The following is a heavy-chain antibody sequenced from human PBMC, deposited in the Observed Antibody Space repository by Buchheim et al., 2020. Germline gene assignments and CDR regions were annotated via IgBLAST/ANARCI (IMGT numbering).Heavy chain of an antibody. D-gene: IGHD7-27*01. CDR2: ISSGALTT. Sequence: EVELVESGGDLVRPGGSLRLSCAVSGFNFNAYGMTWVRQAPGKGLEWIAHISSGALTTDYADSVKGRFTISRDNGQNSMYLQMNSLRVDDTAVYYCARVRGLTGEKFDLWGQGAL. V-gene: IGHV3-48*01. CDR1: GFNFNAYG. CDR3: ARVRGLTGEKFDL. J-gene: IGHJ4*02.